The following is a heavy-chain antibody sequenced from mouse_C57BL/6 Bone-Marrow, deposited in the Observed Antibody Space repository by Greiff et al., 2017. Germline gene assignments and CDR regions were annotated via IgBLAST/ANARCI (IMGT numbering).Heavy chain of an antibody. CDR3: TPYYYGTLYAMDY. CDR1: GFNFKDDY. Sequence: VQLQQSGAELVRPGASVKLSCTASGFNFKDDYMHWVKQRPEQGLEWIGWIDPENGDTEYASKFQGKATITADTSSNTAYLQLSSLTSEDTAVYYCTPYYYGTLYAMDYWGQGTSVTVSS. V-gene: IGHV14-4*01. CDR2: IDPENGDT. J-gene: IGHJ4*01. D-gene: IGHD1-1*01.